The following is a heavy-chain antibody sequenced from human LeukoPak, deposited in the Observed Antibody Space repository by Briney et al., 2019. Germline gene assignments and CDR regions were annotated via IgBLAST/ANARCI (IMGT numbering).Heavy chain of an antibody. Sequence: ASVKVSGKATGYSFTSDGISWVRQAPGQVLKWMGWIRAYNGHRKHAQKLQGRVTMNTDTSTSTAYMELRSLRSEDTAVYYCARNHFQKDDYWRQGTLVTVST. D-gene: IGHD3-3*02. CDR3: ARNHFQKDDY. CDR2: IRAYNGHR. J-gene: IGHJ4*02. V-gene: IGHV1-18*01. CDR1: GYSFTSDG.